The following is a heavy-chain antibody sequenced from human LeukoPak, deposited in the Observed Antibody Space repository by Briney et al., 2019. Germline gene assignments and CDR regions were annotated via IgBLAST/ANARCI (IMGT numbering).Heavy chain of an antibody. CDR3: AGDSSIAVSHTADY. V-gene: IGHV1-18*01. J-gene: IGHJ4*02. Sequence: GASVKVSCKASGYTFTSYGISWVRQAPGQGLEWMGWISAYNGNTNYAQKLQGRVTMTTDTSTSTAYMELRSLRSDDTAVYYCAGDSSIAVSHTADYWGQGTLVTVSS. D-gene: IGHD6-19*01. CDR1: GYTFTSYG. CDR2: ISAYNGNT.